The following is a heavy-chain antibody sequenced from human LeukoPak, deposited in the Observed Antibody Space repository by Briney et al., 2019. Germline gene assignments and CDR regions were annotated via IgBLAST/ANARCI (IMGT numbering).Heavy chain of an antibody. CDR3: ARSYDYVWGSYRYTVSWDY. D-gene: IGHD3-16*02. J-gene: IGHJ4*02. CDR2: INHSGST. CDR1: GGSFSGYY. V-gene: IGHV4-34*01. Sequence: PSETLSLTCAVYGGSFSGYYWSWIRQPPGKGLEWIGEINHSGSTYYNPSLKSRVTISVDTSKKQLSMKLNSVTAADTAVYYCARSYDYVWGSYRYTVSWDYWGRGTLVTVSS.